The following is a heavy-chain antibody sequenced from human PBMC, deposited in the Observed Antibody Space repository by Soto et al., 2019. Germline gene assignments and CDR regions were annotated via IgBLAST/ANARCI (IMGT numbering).Heavy chain of an antibody. CDR1: AGSTSGYY. CDR3: ARRMQNYYTMGV. V-gene: IGHV4-59*12. D-gene: IGHD2-15*01. Sequence: SGTVCHPGTVSAGSTSGYYWSWIRQPPGKGLEWIGYISYRGSAYYSPSLKSRVTISVDTSKSQFSLKVNSVTAADTAVYYCARRMQNYYTMGVWGQGTTVTVSS. J-gene: IGHJ6*02. CDR2: ISYRGSA.